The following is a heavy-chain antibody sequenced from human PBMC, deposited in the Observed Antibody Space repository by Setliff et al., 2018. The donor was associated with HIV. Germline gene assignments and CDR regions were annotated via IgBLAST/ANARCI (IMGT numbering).Heavy chain of an antibody. J-gene: IGHJ6*03. CDR1: GGSFSDNY. V-gene: IGHV4-34*01. CDR2: INHSGRT. CDR3: ARVSSTYWYSIFRNYYYHLDV. Sequence: SETLSLTCAVYGGSFSDNYWSWIRQSPGKGREWIGEINHSGRTKYSPSPRSRVSISVDTSKTQFSLKLSSVTAADPAVYYCARVSSTYWYSIFRNYYYHLDVWGKGTRVTVSS. D-gene: IGHD2-8*02.